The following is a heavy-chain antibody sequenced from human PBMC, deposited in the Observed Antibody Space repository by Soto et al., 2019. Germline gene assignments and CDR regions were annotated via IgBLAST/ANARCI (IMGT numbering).Heavy chain of an antibody. J-gene: IGHJ4*02. Sequence: SETLSLTCTVSGGSISSYYWSWIRQPPGKGLEWIGYIYYSGSTNYNPSLKSRVTISVDTSKNQFSLKLSSVTAADTAVYYCARSDSFYFEYWGQGTLVTVSS. V-gene: IGHV4-59*01. CDR1: GGSISSYY. D-gene: IGHD2-15*01. CDR2: IYYSGST. CDR3: ARSDSFYFEY.